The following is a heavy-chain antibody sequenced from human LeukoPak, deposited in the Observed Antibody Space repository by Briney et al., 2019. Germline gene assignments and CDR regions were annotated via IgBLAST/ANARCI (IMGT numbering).Heavy chain of an antibody. V-gene: IGHV3-23*01. D-gene: IGHD5-12*01. CDR2: ISGSGGGT. Sequence: GGSLRLSCAASRFTFSTFAMSWVRQAPGKGLEWVSAISGSGGGTYYADSVKGRLTISRDNSKNTLYLQMSSLRAEDTAVYYCAKAFSAYENWPPNWFDPWAREPWSPSPQ. CDR3: AKAFSAYENWPPNWFDP. CDR1: RFTFSTFA. J-gene: IGHJ5*02.